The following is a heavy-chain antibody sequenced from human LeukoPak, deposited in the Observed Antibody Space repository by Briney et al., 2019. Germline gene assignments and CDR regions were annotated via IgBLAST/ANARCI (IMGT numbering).Heavy chain of an antibody. CDR2: ISSSGSTI. CDR1: GFTFSSYE. V-gene: IGHV3-48*03. Sequence: PGGSLRLSCAASGFTFSSYEMNWVRQAPGKGLEWVSYISSSGSTIYYADSVKGRFTISRDNSKNTLYLQMNSLRAEDTAVYYCARGRGLATPGDAFDIWGQGTMVTASS. CDR3: ARGRGLATPGDAFDI. D-gene: IGHD3-3*02. J-gene: IGHJ3*02.